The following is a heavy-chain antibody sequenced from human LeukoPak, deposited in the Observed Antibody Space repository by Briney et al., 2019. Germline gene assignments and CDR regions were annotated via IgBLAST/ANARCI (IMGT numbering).Heavy chain of an antibody. V-gene: IGHV3-74*01. D-gene: IGHD6-19*01. Sequence: SGGSLRLSCAASGFTFSSYWMHWVRQAPGKGLVWVSRINTDGSSTSYADSVKGRFTISRDNAKNSLYLQMNSPRAEDTALYHCARWSSIKVAATEGYWGQGTLVTVSS. J-gene: IGHJ4*02. CDR2: INTDGSST. CDR1: GFTFSSYW. CDR3: ARWSSIKVAATEGY.